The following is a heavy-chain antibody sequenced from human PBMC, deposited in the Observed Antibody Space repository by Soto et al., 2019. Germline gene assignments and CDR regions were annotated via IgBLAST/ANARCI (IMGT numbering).Heavy chain of an antibody. Sequence: EVQLVESGGGLVQPGGSLRLSCAASGFTVSSNYMSWVRQAPGKGLEWVSVIYSGGSTYYADSVKGRFTISRDNSKNTLYLQMNSLRAEDTAVYYCARDLYEQTEEYSSVSFQHWGQGTLVTVSS. D-gene: IGHD6-19*01. CDR3: ARDLYEQTEEYSSVSFQH. CDR2: IYSGGST. J-gene: IGHJ1*01. CDR1: GFTVSSNY. V-gene: IGHV3-66*01.